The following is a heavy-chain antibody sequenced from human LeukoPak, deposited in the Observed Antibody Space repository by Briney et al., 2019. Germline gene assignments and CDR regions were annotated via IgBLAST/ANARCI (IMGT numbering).Heavy chain of an antibody. J-gene: IGHJ3*02. V-gene: IGHV3-15*07. CDR2: IKSKTDGGTT. Sequence: GGSLRLSCAASGFTFSSYAMHWVRQAPGKGLEWVGRIKSKTDGGTTDYAAPVKGRFTISRDDSKNTLYLQMNSLRAEDTAVYYCAKDASIRYFDWLEALVAFDIWGQGTMVTVSS. D-gene: IGHD3-9*01. CDR3: AKDASIRYFDWLEALVAFDI. CDR1: GFTFSSYA.